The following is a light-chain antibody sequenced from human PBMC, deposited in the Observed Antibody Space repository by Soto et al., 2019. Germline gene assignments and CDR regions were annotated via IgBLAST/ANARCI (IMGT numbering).Light chain of an antibody. CDR3: QQSHSPPRT. J-gene: IGKJ1*01. Sequence: DIQMTLSPSSLSAFVGDRVTITCRTSHYISTLLNWYQQKPGKAPNLLISTASSLKSGVPSRFSGSGSGTDFTLTISSLQPEDFATYYCQQSHSPPRTFGQGTQVEIK. CDR2: TAS. CDR1: HYISTL. V-gene: IGKV1-39*01.